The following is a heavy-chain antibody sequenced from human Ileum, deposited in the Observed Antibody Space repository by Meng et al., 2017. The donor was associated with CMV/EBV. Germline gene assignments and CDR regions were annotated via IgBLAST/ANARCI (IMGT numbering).Heavy chain of an antibody. CDR2: IYADGST. J-gene: IGHJ4*02. Sequence: EVQVMGSGGGSVQPGGSLRLSCAASGFTVSSNYMSWVRQAPGKGLEWVSHIYADGSTYYADSVKGRFTISRDNPKNTLYLQMNTLRAEDTAVFYCARTVGYTYGLGNWGQGTLVTVSS. CDR1: GFTVSSNY. CDR3: ARTVGYTYGLGN. D-gene: IGHD5-18*01. V-gene: IGHV3-66*01.